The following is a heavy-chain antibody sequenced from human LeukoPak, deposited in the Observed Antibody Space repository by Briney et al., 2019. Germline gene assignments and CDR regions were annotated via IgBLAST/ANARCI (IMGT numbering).Heavy chain of an antibody. Sequence: PGRSLRLSCAASGFTFSSYGMHWVRQAPGKGLEWVAVISYDGSNKYYADFVKGRFTISRDNSKNTLYLQMNSLRAEDTAVYYCAKDSSSWFDPWGQGTLVTVSS. CDR1: GFTFSSYG. V-gene: IGHV3-30*18. D-gene: IGHD6-13*01. J-gene: IGHJ5*02. CDR2: ISYDGSNK. CDR3: AKDSSSWFDP.